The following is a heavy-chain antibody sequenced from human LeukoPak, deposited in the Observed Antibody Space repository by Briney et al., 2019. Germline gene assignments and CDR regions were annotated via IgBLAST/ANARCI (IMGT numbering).Heavy chain of an antibody. D-gene: IGHD2-2*01. J-gene: IGHJ4*02. CDR1: GFTFSRYS. CDR2: ISSSSSYI. Sequence: GGSLRLSCAGSGFTFSRYSINWVRQAPRKGLEWVSSISSSSSYIYYADSVKGRFTISRDNAKNSVYLQMNSLRVEDTAVYYCAREIVLIPAAPPGFDYWGQGTLVTVSS. CDR3: AREIVLIPAAPPGFDY. V-gene: IGHV3-21*01.